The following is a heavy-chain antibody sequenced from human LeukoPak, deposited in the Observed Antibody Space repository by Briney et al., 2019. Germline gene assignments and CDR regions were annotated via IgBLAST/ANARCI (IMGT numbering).Heavy chain of an antibody. CDR1: GGSITQTNY. V-gene: IGHV4-4*02. CDR2: VNLQGST. CDR3: ARGLAPPDYGSGSYLPPYNWFDP. J-gene: IGHJ5*02. D-gene: IGHD3-10*01. Sequence: PSETLSLTCDVSGGSITQTNYWTWVRQPPGKGLEWIGEVNLQGSTNYNPSLMRRVAISVDTSANHVSLQLTSVTAADTAVYYCARGLAPPDYGSGSYLPPYNWFDPWGQGTLVTVSS.